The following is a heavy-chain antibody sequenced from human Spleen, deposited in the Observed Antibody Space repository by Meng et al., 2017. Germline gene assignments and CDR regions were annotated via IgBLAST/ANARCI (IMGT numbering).Heavy chain of an antibody. V-gene: IGHV3-23*01. D-gene: IGHD4-23*01. Sequence: GESLKISCTASGFTFGDYAMSWVRQAPGKGLEWVSAIGGIGGGTYYADSVKGRFTISRDNSKNTLYLQMNSLRAEDTAVYYCAKDREVATHPVDSWGQGTLVTVSS. CDR2: IGGIGGGT. J-gene: IGHJ4*02. CDR3: AKDREVATHPVDS. CDR1: GFTFGDYA.